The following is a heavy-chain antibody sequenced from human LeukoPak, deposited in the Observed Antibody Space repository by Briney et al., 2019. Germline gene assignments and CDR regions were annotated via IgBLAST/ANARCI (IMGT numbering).Heavy chain of an antibody. V-gene: IGHV3-53*04. Sequence: GGSLRLSCAASGFTVSSNYMSWVRQAPGKGLEWVSVIYSGGSTYYADSVKGRLTISRHNSKNTLYLQMNSLRAEDTAVYYCAREGPVWFGGGSGYYGMDVWGQGTTVTVSS. CDR2: IYSGGST. J-gene: IGHJ6*02. CDR1: GFTVSSNY. D-gene: IGHD3-10*01. CDR3: AREGPVWFGGGSGYYGMDV.